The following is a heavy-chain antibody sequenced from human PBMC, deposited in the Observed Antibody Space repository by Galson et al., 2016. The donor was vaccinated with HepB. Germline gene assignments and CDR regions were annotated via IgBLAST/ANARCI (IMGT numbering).Heavy chain of an antibody. D-gene: IGHD3-22*01. Sequence: SETLSLTCTVSNGSISSSYYYWGWIRQPPGKGLEWIASIYYSGSTYHNPSLKSRITISVDTSKNQFSLNLKSVTASDTAIYYCASFCSYDSSGLPFDHYWVQATLVTVSS. J-gene: IGHJ4*02. CDR2: IYYSGST. V-gene: IGHV4-39*01. CDR1: NGSISSSYYY. CDR3: ASFCSYDSSGLPFDHY.